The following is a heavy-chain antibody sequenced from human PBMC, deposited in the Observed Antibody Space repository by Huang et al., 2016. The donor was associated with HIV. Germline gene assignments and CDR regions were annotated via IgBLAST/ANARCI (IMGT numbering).Heavy chain of an antibody. J-gene: IGHJ3*01. CDR2: IYFSGDT. D-gene: IGHD7-27*01. CDR3: AGRGGWGADAFDF. V-gene: IGHV4-39*01. CDR1: GGSISSDGHY. Sequence: QLQLQESGPTLVKPSETLSLTCTVSGGSISSDGHYWGWIRQPPGTVLEWMGHIYFSGDTDYDPSLRSRGYISGNTSKSQFSLKLTSVTAADTAIYYCAGRGGWGADAFDFWGQGTMVTVSS.